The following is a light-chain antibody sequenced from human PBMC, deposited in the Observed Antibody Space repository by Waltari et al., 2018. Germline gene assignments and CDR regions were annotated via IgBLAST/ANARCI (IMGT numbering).Light chain of an antibody. Sequence: DIQMTQSPSTLSASVGDRVTFTCRASDSIGTSLAWYQQKSGKAPKPLIYHASTLEGGVPSRFSGSGSGTDFTLTISSLQPDDFATYFCQQYYTYSLWAFGQGTKVETK. V-gene: IGKV1-5*01. CDR1: DSIGTS. J-gene: IGKJ1*01. CDR2: HAS. CDR3: QQYYTYSLWA.